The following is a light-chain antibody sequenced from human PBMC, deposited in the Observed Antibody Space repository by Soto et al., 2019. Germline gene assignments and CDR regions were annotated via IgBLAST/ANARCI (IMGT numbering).Light chain of an antibody. V-gene: IGKV1-5*03. Sequence: DIQLTQSPSTLSASVGDRVTITCRASQSISSWLAWYQQKPGKAPKFLIYKTSNLESGVPSRFSGSGSGTDFTLTISSLQPYDFATYYCQYYNNYCWTFGQVTKVEIK. J-gene: IGKJ1*01. CDR3: QYYNNYCWT. CDR1: QSISSW. CDR2: KTS.